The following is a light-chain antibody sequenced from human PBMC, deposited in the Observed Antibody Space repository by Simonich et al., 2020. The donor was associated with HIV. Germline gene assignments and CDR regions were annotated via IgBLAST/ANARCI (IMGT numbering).Light chain of an antibody. CDR2: DVI. V-gene: IGLV2-14*03. J-gene: IGLJ3*02. Sequence: QSALTQPASLSGSPGQSITISCTGTSRHIGAYNYVSWYQQHPGKAPNLMIYDVITRPSGVSNRFSGSKSGNTASLTISGLQAEDEAFYYCTSYATITTRWVFGGGTKLTVL. CDR3: TSYATITTRWV. CDR1: SRHIGAYNY.